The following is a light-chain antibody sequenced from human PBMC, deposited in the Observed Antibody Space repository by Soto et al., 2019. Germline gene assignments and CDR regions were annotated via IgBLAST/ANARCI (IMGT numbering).Light chain of an antibody. CDR3: QQYNTHSGT. V-gene: IGKV1-39*01. CDR2: AAS. Sequence: DIQMTRSPSSLSASLGDRDTITCRASQSISSYLNWYQQKPGQAPKLLIYAASSMQSGVPSRFSGSGSGTDFTLTISSLQPDDVGTYYCQQYNTHSGTFGQGTKVDI. J-gene: IGKJ1*01. CDR1: QSISSY.